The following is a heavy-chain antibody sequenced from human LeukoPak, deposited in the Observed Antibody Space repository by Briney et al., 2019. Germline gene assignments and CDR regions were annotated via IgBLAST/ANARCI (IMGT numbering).Heavy chain of an antibody. D-gene: IGHD1-26*01. CDR3: AKDKRGGSDYVYFDY. V-gene: IGHV3-23*01. J-gene: IGHJ4*02. CDR1: GFAFDSYA. CDR2: ISGDGSVT. Sequence: GGSLRLSCAASGFAFDSYAMNWVRLAPGKGLEWVSTISGDGSVTYFADSVKGRFTISRDNSKDTLYLHMNRLRAEDTAIYFCAKDKRGGSDYVYFDYWGQGTLVTVSS.